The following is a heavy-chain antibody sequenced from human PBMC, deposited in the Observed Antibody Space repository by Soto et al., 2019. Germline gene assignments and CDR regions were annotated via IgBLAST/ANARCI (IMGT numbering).Heavy chain of an antibody. CDR2: IIPVFGTT. CDR3: ARGGGPYVWFNEF. Sequence: SVKVSCKDSGGLFSSFAISWVRQAPGQGLEWLGGIIPVFGTTNYAEKFQGRVTITADESTNTAYMDLSSLTSGDTAVYYCARGGGPYVWFNEFWGQGTPVTVSS. J-gene: IGHJ4*02. CDR1: GGLFSSFA. V-gene: IGHV1-69*13. D-gene: IGHD3-16*01.